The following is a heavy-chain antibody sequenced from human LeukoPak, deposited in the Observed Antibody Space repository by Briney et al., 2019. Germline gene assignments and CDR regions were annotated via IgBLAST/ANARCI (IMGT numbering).Heavy chain of an antibody. CDR2: ISGSGGST. Sequence: GGSLRLSCAASGFTFSSYAMSWVRQAPGKGLEWVSAISGSGGSTYYADSVKGRFTISRDNSKNTLYLQMNSLRAEDTAVYYCARGGNPYSSSWSLDYWGQGTLVTVSS. CDR1: GFTFSSYA. V-gene: IGHV3-23*01. J-gene: IGHJ4*02. D-gene: IGHD6-13*01. CDR3: ARGGNPYSSSWSLDY.